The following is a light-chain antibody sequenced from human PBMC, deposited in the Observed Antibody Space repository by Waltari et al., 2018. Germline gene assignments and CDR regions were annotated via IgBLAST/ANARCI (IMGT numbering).Light chain of an antibody. CDR1: SGHRNYA. V-gene: IGLV4-69*01. CDR2: LNSDGSH. Sequence: QLVLTQSPSASASLGASVKLTCTLSSGHRNYALAWHQQQPKKGPRYLMKLNSDGSHTKGDGIPDRFSGSSSGAERFLTISSLQSEDEGDYYCQTWDTDIHVVFGGGTKLIVL. J-gene: IGLJ2*01. CDR3: QTWDTDIHVV.